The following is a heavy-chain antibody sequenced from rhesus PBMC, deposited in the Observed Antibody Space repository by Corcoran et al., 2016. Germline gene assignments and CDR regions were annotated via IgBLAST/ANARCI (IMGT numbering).Heavy chain of an antibody. CDR3: AKDLATVADTGDY. CDR1: GFTFSSYW. V-gene: IGHV3S42*01. CDR2: INSVGDST. Sequence: EVQLVESGGGLAKPGGSLRLSCAASGFTFSSYWMNWVRQTPGKGLEWISAINSVGDSTDYADSVKGRFTISKDNSKNTLSLQMNSLRAEDTAVYYCAKDLATVADTGDYWGQGVLVTVSS. D-gene: IGHD4-29*01. J-gene: IGHJ4*01.